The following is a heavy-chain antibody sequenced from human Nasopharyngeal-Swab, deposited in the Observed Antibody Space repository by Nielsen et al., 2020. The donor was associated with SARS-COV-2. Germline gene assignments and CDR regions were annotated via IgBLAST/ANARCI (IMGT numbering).Heavy chain of an antibody. J-gene: IGHJ4*02. CDR2: INSDGSST. Sequence: GESLKISCAASGFTFSSYWMHWVRQAPGKGLVWVSRINSDGSSTSYADSVKGRFTISRDNAKNSLYLQMNSLRAEDTAVYYCARGETYYYGSGSGYYYFDYWGQGTLVTVSS. CDR1: GFTFSSYW. V-gene: IGHV3-74*01. CDR3: ARGETYYYGSGSGYYYFDY. D-gene: IGHD3-10*01.